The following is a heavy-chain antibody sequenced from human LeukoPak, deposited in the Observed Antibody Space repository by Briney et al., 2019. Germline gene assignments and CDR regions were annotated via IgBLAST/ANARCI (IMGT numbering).Heavy chain of an antibody. CDR3: ARGVEPLAANTLAY. CDR1: AFTVITND. Sequence: GGSLRLSCAASAFTVITNDMTWVRQAPGKGLEWVSDLYSDGNTKYADSVQGRFTISRDNSKNTLYLEMNSLSPDDTGVYYCARGVEPLAANTLAYWGQGTLVTVSS. J-gene: IGHJ4*02. V-gene: IGHV3-53*01. D-gene: IGHD1-14*01. CDR2: LYSDGNT.